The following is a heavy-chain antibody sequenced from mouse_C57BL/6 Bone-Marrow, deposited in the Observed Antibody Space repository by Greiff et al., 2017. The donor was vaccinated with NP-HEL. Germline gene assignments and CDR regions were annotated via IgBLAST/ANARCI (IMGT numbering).Heavy chain of an antibody. D-gene: IGHD1-1*01. CDR1: GYTFTSYT. J-gene: IGHJ2*01. V-gene: IGHV1-4*01. CDR2: INPSSGYT. Sequence: QVQLQQSGAELARPGASVKMSCKASGYTFTSYTMHWVKQRPGQGLEWIGYINPSSGYTKYNQKFKDKATLTADQSSSTAYMQLSSLESEGSAVYYCARYYCGSSHSLFDYWGQGTTLTVSS. CDR3: ARYYCGSSHSLFDY.